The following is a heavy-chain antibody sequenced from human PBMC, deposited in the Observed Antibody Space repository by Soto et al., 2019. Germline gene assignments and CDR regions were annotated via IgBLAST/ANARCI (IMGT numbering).Heavy chain of an antibody. CDR2: IYSGGGT. D-gene: IGHD4-17*01. CDR3: ARDHTTTYGDYYDY. V-gene: IGHV3-66*01. CDR1: GFTVSGNY. Sequence: PGGSLRLACAASGFTVSGNYMSWVRQAPGKGLEWVSIIYSGGGTYYADSVKGRFTISRDNSKNTLYLQMNSLRAEDTAVYYCARDHTTTYGDYYDYWGQGTLVTVSS. J-gene: IGHJ4*02.